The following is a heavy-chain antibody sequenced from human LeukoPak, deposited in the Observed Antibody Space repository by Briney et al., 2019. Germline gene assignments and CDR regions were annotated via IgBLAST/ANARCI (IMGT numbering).Heavy chain of an antibody. J-gene: IGHJ4*02. CDR2: IYYSGST. D-gene: IGHD3-10*01. V-gene: IGHV4-30-4*08. CDR3: ARHRMGVTRDFDY. CDR1: GGSISSGDYY. Sequence: SETLSLTCTVSGGSISSGDYYWSWIRQPPGKGLEWIGYIYYSGSTYYNPSLKSRVTISVDTSKNQFSLKLTSVTAADTAVYYCARHRMGVTRDFDYWGQGTLVTVSS.